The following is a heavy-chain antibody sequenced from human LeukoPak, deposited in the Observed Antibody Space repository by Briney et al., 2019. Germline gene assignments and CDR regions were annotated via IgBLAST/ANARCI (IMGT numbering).Heavy chain of an antibody. Sequence: SETLSLTCAVYGGSFSGYYWSWIRQPPGKGLEWIGEINHSGSTNYNPSLKSRVTISVDTSKNQFSLKLSSVTAADTAVYYCARGSRRNGVTPSWSPGVGIGYWGQGTLVTVSS. CDR2: INHSGST. J-gene: IGHJ4*02. CDR1: GGSFSGYY. CDR3: ARGSRRNGVTPSWSPGVGIGY. V-gene: IGHV4-34*01. D-gene: IGHD2-15*01.